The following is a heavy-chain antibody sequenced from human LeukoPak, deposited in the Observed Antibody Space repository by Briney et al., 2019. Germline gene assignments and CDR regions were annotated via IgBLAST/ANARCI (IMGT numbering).Heavy chain of an antibody. Sequence: ASVKVSCKASGYTFTSYGISWVRQAPGQGLEWMGWISAYNVNTNNAQKLQGRVTMTTGTSTSTAYMELRSLRSDDTAVYYCARDYSGYDGMDVWGKGTTVTVSS. CDR2: ISAYNVNT. CDR3: ARDYSGYDGMDV. D-gene: IGHD1-26*01. V-gene: IGHV1-18*01. CDR1: GYTFTSYG. J-gene: IGHJ6*04.